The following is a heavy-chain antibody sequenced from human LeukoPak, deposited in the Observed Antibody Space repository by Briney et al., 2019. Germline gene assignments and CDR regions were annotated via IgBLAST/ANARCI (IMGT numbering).Heavy chain of an antibody. Sequence: ASVKVSCKASGYTFTGNYMHWVRQAPGQGLEWMGWINPNSGGTNYAQKFQGRVTMTRDTSISTAYMELSRLRSDDAAVYYCARAGVGASRAFDIWGQGTMVTVSS. CDR1: GYTFTGNY. V-gene: IGHV1-2*02. D-gene: IGHD1-26*01. J-gene: IGHJ3*02. CDR2: INPNSGGT. CDR3: ARAGVGASRAFDI.